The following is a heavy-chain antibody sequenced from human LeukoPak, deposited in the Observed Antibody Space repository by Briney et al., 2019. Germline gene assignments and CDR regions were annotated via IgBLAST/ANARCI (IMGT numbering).Heavy chain of an antibody. Sequence: SETLSLTCTVSGGSISSGSYYWSWIRQPAGKGLEWIGRIYTSGSTNYNPTLKSRVTISVDTSKNQFSLKLSSVTAADTAVYYCARDYSFYDSSGYPRYYYYMDVWGKGTTVTVSS. CDR1: GGSISSGSYY. CDR2: IYTSGST. V-gene: IGHV4-61*02. J-gene: IGHJ6*03. CDR3: ARDYSFYDSSGYPRYYYYMDV. D-gene: IGHD3-22*01.